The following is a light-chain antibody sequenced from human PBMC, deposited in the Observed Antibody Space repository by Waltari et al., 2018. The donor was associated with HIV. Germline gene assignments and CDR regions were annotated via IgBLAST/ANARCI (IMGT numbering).Light chain of an antibody. Sequence: SYELTQPPSVSVSPGQTARITCSGDALPKQYAYWYQQRPGQAPVLVIYKYTRRPSGIPERFSGSSSGTTATLTIIGVQAQDEADYHCQSADSNAALWVFGGGTKLTVL. CDR3: QSADSNAALWV. J-gene: IGLJ3*02. V-gene: IGLV3-25*03. CDR1: ALPKQY. CDR2: KYT.